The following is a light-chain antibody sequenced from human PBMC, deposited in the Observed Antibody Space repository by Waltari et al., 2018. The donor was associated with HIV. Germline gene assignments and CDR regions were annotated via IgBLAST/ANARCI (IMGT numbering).Light chain of an antibody. CDR3: QQYYNAPYT. CDR2: WAS. J-gene: IGKJ2*01. Sequence: IVMTQSPDSLAVSLGARATINCKSSQSVLYSSNNNNYLTWYQQKPGQPPKLLIYWASTRESGVPDRFSGSGSGTDFTLTISNLQAEDVAVYYCQQYYNAPYTFGQGTKLEIK. CDR1: QSVLYSSNNNNY. V-gene: IGKV4-1*01.